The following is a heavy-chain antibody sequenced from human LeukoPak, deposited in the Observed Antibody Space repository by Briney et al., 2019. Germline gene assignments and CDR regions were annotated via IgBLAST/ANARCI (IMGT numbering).Heavy chain of an antibody. Sequence: SETLSLTCTVSGGSINSYYWSWIRQPPGMGLVWIGYVYYTGSTNYNPSLKSRLTIYVDTSKNQFSLNLNSVTAADTAVYYCARLGVASRGYSHGPDYWGQGTLVTVSS. CDR3: ARLGVASRGYSHGPDY. CDR2: VYYTGST. V-gene: IGHV4-59*08. D-gene: IGHD5-18*01. J-gene: IGHJ4*02. CDR1: GGSINSYY.